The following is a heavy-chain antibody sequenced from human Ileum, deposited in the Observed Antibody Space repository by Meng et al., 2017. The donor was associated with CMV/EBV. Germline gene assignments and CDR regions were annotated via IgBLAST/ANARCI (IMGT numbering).Heavy chain of an antibody. Sequence: GESLKISCAASGFTLSNKWMHWVRQAPGKGLVWVSRIRSDGKSTSYADSVRGRFTISRDNSKNTLYLQMNSLRAEDTAVYYCAKDQSGWGWFDSWGQGTLVTVSS. CDR2: IRSDGKST. CDR1: GFTLSNKW. J-gene: IGHJ5*01. V-gene: IGHV3-74*01. D-gene: IGHD3-10*01. CDR3: AKDQSGWGWFDS.